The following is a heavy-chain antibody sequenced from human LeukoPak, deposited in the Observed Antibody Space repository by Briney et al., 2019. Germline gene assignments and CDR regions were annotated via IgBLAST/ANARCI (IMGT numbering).Heavy chain of an antibody. V-gene: IGHV4-59*01. D-gene: IGHD3-22*01. CDR2: IYYSGST. CDR1: GGSISSSY. CDR3: ARGRSSYYYSLDS. Sequence: SETLFLTCTVSGGSISSSYWSWIRQPPGKGLKWIGYIYYSGSTNYNPSLKSRVTISVDTSKNQFSLKLSSVTAADTAVYYCARGRSSYYYSLDSWGQGTLVTVSS. J-gene: IGHJ4*02.